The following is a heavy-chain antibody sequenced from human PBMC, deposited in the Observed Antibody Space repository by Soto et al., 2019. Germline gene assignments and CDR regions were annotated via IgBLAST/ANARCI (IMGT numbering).Heavy chain of an antibody. CDR2: INPNSGGT. CDR3: ARGDLWHDYGDLRFDY. Sequence: ASVKVSCKASGYTFTGYYMHWVRQAPGQGLEWMGWINPNSGGTNYAQKFQGWVTMTRDTSISTAYMELSRLRSDDTAVYYCARGDLWHDYGDLRFDYWGQGTLVTVSS. J-gene: IGHJ4*02. V-gene: IGHV1-2*04. D-gene: IGHD4-17*01. CDR1: GYTFTGYY.